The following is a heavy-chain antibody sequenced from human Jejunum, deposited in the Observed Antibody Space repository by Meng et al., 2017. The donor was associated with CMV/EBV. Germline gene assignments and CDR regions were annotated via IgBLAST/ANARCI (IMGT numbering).Heavy chain of an antibody. V-gene: IGHV4-39*07. CDR1: SYHY. D-gene: IGHD3-9*01. CDR2: TYDSGGV. Sequence: SYHYWGWIRQPPGKGPEWIGFTYDSGGVYYNPSLKSRVAISVDTSKNQFSLKVNSVTAADSAVYYCARDPLRYCYNNNCRGGVDVWGQGTTVTVSS. CDR3: ARDPLRYCYNNNCRGGVDV. J-gene: IGHJ6*02.